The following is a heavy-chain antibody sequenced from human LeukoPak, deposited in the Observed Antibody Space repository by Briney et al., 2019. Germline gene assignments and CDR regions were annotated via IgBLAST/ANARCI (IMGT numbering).Heavy chain of an antibody. J-gene: IGHJ4*02. V-gene: IGHV1-69*13. CDR3: ARGWGDRGPTN. CDR2: IIPIFGTA. CDR1: GGTFSSYA. D-gene: IGHD3-16*01. Sequence: GASVKVSCKASGGTFSSYAISWVRQAPGQGLECMGGIIPIFGTANYAQKFQGRVTITADESTSTAYMELSSLRSEDTAVYYCARGWGDRGPTNWGQGTLVTVSS.